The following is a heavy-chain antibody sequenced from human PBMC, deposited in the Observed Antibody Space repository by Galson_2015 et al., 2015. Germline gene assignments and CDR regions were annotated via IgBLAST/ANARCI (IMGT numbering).Heavy chain of an antibody. D-gene: IGHD3-16*01. Sequence: SLRLACAASGFTFSDYWMSWVHQAPGKGLEWVANIKQDGSEKYYVESVKGRFTISRDNAKDSLYLQMSSLRAEVTALYYCARDWAQGSSDVWGRGTMVTVSS. V-gene: IGHV3-7*01. J-gene: IGHJ3*01. CDR1: GFTFSDYW. CDR3: ARDWAQGSSDV. CDR2: IKQDGSEK.